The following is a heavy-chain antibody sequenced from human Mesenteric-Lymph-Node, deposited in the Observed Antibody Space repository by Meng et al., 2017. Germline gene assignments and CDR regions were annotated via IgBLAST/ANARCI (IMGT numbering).Heavy chain of an antibody. CDR3: ARDLGLGVVTAMDFDY. CDR1: GFTFSSCS. D-gene: IGHD2-21*02. J-gene: IGHJ4*02. Sequence: GESLKISCAASGFTFSSCSMNWVRQAPGKGLEWVSSISSSSSYIYYADSVKGRFTISRDNAKNSLYLQMNSLRAEDTAVYYCARDLGLGVVTAMDFDYWGQGTLVTVSS. V-gene: IGHV3-21*01. CDR2: ISSSSSYI.